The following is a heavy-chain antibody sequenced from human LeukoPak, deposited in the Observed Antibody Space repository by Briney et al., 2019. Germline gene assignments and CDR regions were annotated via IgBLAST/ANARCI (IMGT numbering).Heavy chain of an antibody. CDR1: GFTFSTYL. CDR3: ARSRLYYYYYMDV. D-gene: IGHD2-2*01. CDR2: ISSSGSTI. J-gene: IGHJ6*03. V-gene: IGHV3-48*03. Sequence: GGSLRLSCAASGFTFSTYLMHWVRQAPGKGLEWVSYISSSGSTIYYADSVKGRFTISRDNAKNSLYLQMNSLRVEDTAVYYCARSRLYYYYYMDVWGKGTTVTISS.